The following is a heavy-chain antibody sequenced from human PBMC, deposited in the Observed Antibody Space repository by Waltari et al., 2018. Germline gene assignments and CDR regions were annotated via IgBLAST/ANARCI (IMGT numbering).Heavy chain of an antibody. CDR2: SIPIFGTT. D-gene: IGHD3-3*01. CDR1: GGTFSSYA. CDR3: ARATSMWSGYYPSYYYYGMDV. Sequence: QVQLVQSGAEVKKPGSSVKVSCKASGGTFSSYAISWVRQAPGQGLEWMGGSIPIFGTTNYAQKFQGRVTITVDESTSTAYMELSSLRSEDTAVYYCARATSMWSGYYPSYYYYGMDVWGQGTTVTVSS. V-gene: IGHV1-69*13. J-gene: IGHJ6*02.